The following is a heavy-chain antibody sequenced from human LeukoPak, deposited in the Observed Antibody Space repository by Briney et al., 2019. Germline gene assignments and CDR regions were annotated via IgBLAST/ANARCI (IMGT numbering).Heavy chain of an antibody. D-gene: IGHD2-8*01. J-gene: IGHJ5*02. CDR1: GFTFSSAW. Sequence: GGSLRLSCAASGFTFSSAWMNWVRQAPGKGLEWVGRILSKTDGGTTDYAAPVKGRFNISRDDSKNMLYLQMNSLKTEDTAVYYCSTLYRLDPWGQGTLVTVSS. CDR2: ILSKTDGGTT. CDR3: STLYRLDP. V-gene: IGHV3-15*01.